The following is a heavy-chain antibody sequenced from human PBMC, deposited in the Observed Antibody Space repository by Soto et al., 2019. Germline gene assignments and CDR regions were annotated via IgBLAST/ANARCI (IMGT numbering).Heavy chain of an antibody. CDR2: MSYDGNSE. D-gene: IGHD3-10*01. J-gene: IGHJ3*01. CDR1: GFTFASYA. CDR3: ARGFGPSSQLAFDV. V-gene: IGHV3-30-3*01. Sequence: QVQLVESGGDVVQPGTSLRLSCAASGFTFASYAFHWVRQAPGKGLEWVAAMSYDGNSEYYADSVKGRLTISRDISKNTFYAQLNSLIPDDTAIYYCARGFGPSSQLAFDVWGQGTMVSVSS.